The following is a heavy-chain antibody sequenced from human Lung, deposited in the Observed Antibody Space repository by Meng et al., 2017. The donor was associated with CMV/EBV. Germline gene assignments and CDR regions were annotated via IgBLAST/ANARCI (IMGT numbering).Heavy chain of an antibody. D-gene: IGHD3-9*01. J-gene: IGHJ5*02. CDR2: INTYSGDT. Sequence: SVKVSXKASGYTFFSFGITWVRQAPGQGLEWMGWINTYSGDTKYPQKLQGRVTMTTDTSTSTAYMELRSLRSDDTAVYYCARDRPQSAGGDFDWFYIGGADPWGQGXLVTVSS. CDR3: ARDRPQSAGGDFDWFYIGGADP. CDR1: GYTFFSFG. V-gene: IGHV1-18*01.